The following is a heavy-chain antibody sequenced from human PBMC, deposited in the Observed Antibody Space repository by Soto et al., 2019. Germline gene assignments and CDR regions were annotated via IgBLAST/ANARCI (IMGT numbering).Heavy chain of an antibody. V-gene: IGHV1-3*01. J-gene: IGHJ5*02. CDR2: INAGNGNT. D-gene: IGHD6-19*01. Sequence: ASVKVSCKASGYTFTSYAMHWVRQAPGQRLEWMGWINAGNGNTKYSQKFQGRVTMTTDTSTSTAYMELSSLRSEDTAVYYCARGVAGPLHWFDPWGQGTLVTVSS. CDR3: ARGVAGPLHWFDP. CDR1: GYTFTSYA.